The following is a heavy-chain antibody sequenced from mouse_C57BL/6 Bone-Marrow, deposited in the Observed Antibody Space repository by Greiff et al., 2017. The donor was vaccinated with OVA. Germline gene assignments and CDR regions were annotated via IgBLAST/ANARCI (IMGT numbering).Heavy chain of an antibody. CDR1: GCTFTDYY. D-gene: IGHD2-3*01. CDR2: INPYNGGT. CDR3: ALGGYYVRSAWFAY. Sequence: VQLQQSGPVLVKPGASVKMSCKASGCTFTDYYMNWVKQSHGKSLEWIGVINPYNGGTSYNQKFKGKATLTVDKSSSTAYMELNSLTSEDSAVYYCALGGYYVRSAWFAYWGQGTLVTVSA. V-gene: IGHV1-19*01. J-gene: IGHJ3*01.